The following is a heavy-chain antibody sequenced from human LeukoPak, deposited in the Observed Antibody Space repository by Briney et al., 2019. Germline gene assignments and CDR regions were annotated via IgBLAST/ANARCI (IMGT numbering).Heavy chain of an antibody. D-gene: IGHD2-2*01. J-gene: IGHJ4*02. CDR2: IKQDGSDK. V-gene: IGHV3-7*01. CDR1: EFTFSSYW. Sequence: GGSLRLSCAASEFTFSSYWMSWVRQAPGKGLEWVANIKQDGSDKYYVDSVKGRFTISRDNAKNSLYLQMNSLRAEDTAVYYCARVRARSYCSSNSCYGYWGQGTLVTVSS. CDR3: ARVRARSYCSSNSCYGY.